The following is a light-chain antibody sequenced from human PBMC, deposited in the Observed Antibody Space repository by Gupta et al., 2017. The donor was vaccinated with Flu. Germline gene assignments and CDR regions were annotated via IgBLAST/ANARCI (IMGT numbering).Light chain of an antibody. Sequence: EIVLTQSPATLSLSPGERATLSCRASQSVSSYLAWYQHKPGQAPRLLIYNASNRDTGIPVRFSGSGSGKDFTLTVSSREPEDFAVYYCQQCSNWPPITFGQGTRLEIK. CDR2: NAS. J-gene: IGKJ5*01. CDR3: QQCSNWPPIT. CDR1: QSVSSY. V-gene: IGKV3-11*01.